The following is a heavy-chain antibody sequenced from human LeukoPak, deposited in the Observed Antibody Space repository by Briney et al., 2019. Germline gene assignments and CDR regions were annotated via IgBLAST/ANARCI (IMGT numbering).Heavy chain of an antibody. Sequence: PGGSLRLPCAASGFSVTDIYMTWVRQAPGKGLEWVAIIFTDGRSYYGDSVKGRFTISRDRSRNTLYLQLNSLRVEDTATYYCARGECTGGSCPEHWGQGTLVTVSS. V-gene: IGHV3-66*02. CDR2: IFTDGRS. CDR3: ARGECTGGSCPEH. CDR1: GFSVTDIY. J-gene: IGHJ4*02. D-gene: IGHD2-15*01.